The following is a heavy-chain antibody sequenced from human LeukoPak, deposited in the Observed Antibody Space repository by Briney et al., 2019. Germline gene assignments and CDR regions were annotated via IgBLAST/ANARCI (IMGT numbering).Heavy chain of an antibody. CDR3: ARRVEKIWGSPFDC. Sequence: GGSLRLSCAASRFAFSNYAMSWVRQAPGKGLEWVSAISGSGDNTYYADSVKGRFTISRDNSKNTLFLQMNSLRAEDTALYYCARRVEKIWGSPFDCWGQGTLVTVSS. CDR2: ISGSGDNT. D-gene: IGHD7-27*01. CDR1: RFAFSNYA. J-gene: IGHJ4*02. V-gene: IGHV3-23*01.